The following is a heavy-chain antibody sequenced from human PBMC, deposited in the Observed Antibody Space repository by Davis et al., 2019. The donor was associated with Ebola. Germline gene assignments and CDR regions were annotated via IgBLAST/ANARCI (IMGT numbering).Heavy chain of an antibody. J-gene: IGHJ4*02. D-gene: IGHD4-11*01. CDR2: ISYDGSNK. CDR3: ARDRSNDYSIPGY. Sequence: GESLKISCAASGFTFSSYAMHWVRQAPGKGLEWVAVISYDGSNKYYADSVKGRFTISRDNSKNTLYLQMNSLRAEDTAVYYCARDRSNDYSIPGYWGQGTLVTVSS. V-gene: IGHV3-30-3*01. CDR1: GFTFSSYA.